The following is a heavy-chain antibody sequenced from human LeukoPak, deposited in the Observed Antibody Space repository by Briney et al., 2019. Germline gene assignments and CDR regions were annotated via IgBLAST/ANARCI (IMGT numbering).Heavy chain of an antibody. Sequence: SETLSLTCSVSGGSISSYFWNWFRQPPGKGLEWIVYRHDSGSSNYNPSLKSRVTISIDTSKNQFSLKLNSVTAADTADYYCARAPMIRGVFGWFDFWGQGVLVTVSS. J-gene: IGHJ5*01. CDR2: RHDSGSS. D-gene: IGHD3-10*01. CDR3: ARAPMIRGVFGWFDF. CDR1: GGSISSYF. V-gene: IGHV4-59*01.